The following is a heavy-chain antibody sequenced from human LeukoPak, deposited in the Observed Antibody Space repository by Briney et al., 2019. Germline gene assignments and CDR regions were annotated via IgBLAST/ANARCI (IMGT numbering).Heavy chain of an antibody. CDR1: GFTFSSYS. CDR2: ITSNGGST. V-gene: IGHV3-64*01. J-gene: IGHJ4*02. CDR3: ARWTVASIRGGGFDY. D-gene: IGHD5-12*01. Sequence: GGSLRLSCAASGFTFSSYSMHWVRQAPGKGLEYVSAITSNGGSTYYANSVKGRFTISRDNSKNTLYLQMGSLRAEDMAVYYCARWTVASIRGGGFDYWGQGTLVTVSS.